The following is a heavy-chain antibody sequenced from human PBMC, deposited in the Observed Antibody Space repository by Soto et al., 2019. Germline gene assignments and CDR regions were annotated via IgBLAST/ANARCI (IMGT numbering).Heavy chain of an antibody. D-gene: IGHD3-10*01. V-gene: IGHV1-18*01. J-gene: IGHJ6*03. CDR3: ARSPHELLWFGELLSHYYYYMDV. CDR2: ISAYNGNT. Sequence: GASVKVSCKASGYTFTSYGISWVRQAPGQGLEWMGWISAYNGNTNYAQKLQGRVTMTTDTSTSTAYMELRSLRSDDTAVYYCARSPHELLWFGELLSHYYYYMDVWGKGTTVTVSS. CDR1: GYTFTSYG.